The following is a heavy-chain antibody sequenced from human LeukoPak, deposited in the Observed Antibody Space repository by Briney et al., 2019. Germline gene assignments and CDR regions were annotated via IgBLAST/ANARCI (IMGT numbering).Heavy chain of an antibody. D-gene: IGHD2-15*01. Sequence: SETLSLTCTVSGGSISSYYWSWIRQPAGKGLESIGHISTSGSTNYNPSLKSRVTISVDTSKNQFSLKLSSVTAADTAVYYCARGGSGGSCYSARCYYYYMDVWGKGTTVTISS. CDR3: ARGGSGGSCYSARCYYYYMDV. J-gene: IGHJ6*03. CDR2: ISTSGST. V-gene: IGHV4-4*07. CDR1: GGSISSYY.